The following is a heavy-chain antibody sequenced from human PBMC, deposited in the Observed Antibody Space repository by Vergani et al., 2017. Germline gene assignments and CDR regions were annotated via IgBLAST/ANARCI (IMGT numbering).Heavy chain of an antibody. CDR3: ARLYGRDSSGSKYFDY. Sequence: EVQLVQSGAEVKKPGESLKISCQISGYSFTNYWIGWGRQMPGKGLEWMGIIHPADSDTRYNPSFQGQVTISVDKSISTAYLQRSSLRASDSAMYYCARLYGRDSSGSKYFDYWGQGTLVTVSS. CDR2: IHPADSDT. D-gene: IGHD3-22*01. V-gene: IGHV5-51*01. CDR1: GYSFTNYW. J-gene: IGHJ4*02.